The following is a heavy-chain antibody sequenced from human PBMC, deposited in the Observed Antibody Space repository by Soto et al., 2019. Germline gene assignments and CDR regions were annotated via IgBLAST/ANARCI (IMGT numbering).Heavy chain of an antibody. J-gene: IGHJ2*01. CDR3: ARVVTVVKSFHYWYFDL. D-gene: IGHD2-15*01. V-gene: IGHV1-69*12. Sequence: QVQLVQSGAEVKKPGSSVKVSCKASVGTFSSYAISWVRQAPGQGLEWMGGIIPIFGTTNYAQKFQGRVTITADESTSTAYMELSSLRSEDTAVYYCARVVTVVKSFHYWYFDLWGRGTLVTVSS. CDR1: VGTFSSYA. CDR2: IIPIFGTT.